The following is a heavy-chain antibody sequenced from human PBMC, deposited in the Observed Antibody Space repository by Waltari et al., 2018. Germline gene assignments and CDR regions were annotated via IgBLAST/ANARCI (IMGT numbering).Heavy chain of an antibody. D-gene: IGHD3-10*01. Sequence: QVQLQESGPGLVKPSETLSLTCTVSGASISGNYWSWIRPSAGKGLEWIGRVFPSGTTDYNPSLKSRVTMSVDRSKNQFSLKLTSVTAADTAVYYCARDENYRSGSYYNAGWGQGTLVTVSS. CDR1: GASISGNY. J-gene: IGHJ4*02. CDR3: ARDENYRSGSYYNAG. V-gene: IGHV4-4*07. CDR2: VFPSGTT.